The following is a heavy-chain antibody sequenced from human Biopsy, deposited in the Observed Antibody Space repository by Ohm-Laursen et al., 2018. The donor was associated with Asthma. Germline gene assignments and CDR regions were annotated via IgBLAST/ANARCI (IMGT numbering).Heavy chain of an antibody. V-gene: IGHV1-69*13. J-gene: IGHJ4*02. Sequence: SVKASCKSLGGTFNTYVIGWVRQAPGQGLEWMGGINSDFGTTTYPQKFQDRATITADDSTSTVYMELTSLRSEDTAVYYCARKAGSCISRTCYSLDFWGQGTLVTVSS. CDR2: INSDFGTT. CDR1: GGTFNTYV. CDR3: ARKAGSCISRTCYSLDF. D-gene: IGHD2-2*01.